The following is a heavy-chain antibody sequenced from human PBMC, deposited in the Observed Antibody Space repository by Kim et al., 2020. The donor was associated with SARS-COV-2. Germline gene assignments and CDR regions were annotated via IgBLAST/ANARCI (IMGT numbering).Heavy chain of an antibody. CDR1: GFTFRSYN. CDR3: ARDPRGYDWTYYFDY. CDR2: ISSSSTYI. J-gene: IGHJ4*02. D-gene: IGHD5-12*01. Sequence: GGSLRLSCAASGFTFRSYNMNWVRQAPGKGLEWVSSISSSSTYIYYADSVKGRFTVSRDNAKNSLYLQMNNLGAEDTAVYYCARDPRGYDWTYYFDYWGQGTLVTVSS. V-gene: IGHV3-21*06.